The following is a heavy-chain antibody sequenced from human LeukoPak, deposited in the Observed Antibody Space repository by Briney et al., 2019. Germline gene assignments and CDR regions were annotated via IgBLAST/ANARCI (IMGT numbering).Heavy chain of an antibody. CDR1: GYTLTELS. V-gene: IGHV1-24*01. CDR3: AVNKYDFWSGYSFNWFDP. D-gene: IGHD3-3*01. CDR2: FDPEDGEA. Sequence: ASVKVSCKVSGYTLTELSMHWVRQAPGKGLEWMGGFDPEDGEAIYAQKFQGRVTITTDESTSTAYMELSSLRSEDTAVYYCAVNKYDFWSGYSFNWFDPWGQGTLVTVSS. J-gene: IGHJ5*02.